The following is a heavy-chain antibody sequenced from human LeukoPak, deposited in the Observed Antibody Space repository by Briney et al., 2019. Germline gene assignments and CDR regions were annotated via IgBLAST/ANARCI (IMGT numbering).Heavy chain of an antibody. D-gene: IGHD6-19*01. V-gene: IGHV3-64*01. CDR3: TRRYGDHSGWAGYHDS. CDR2: IRSDGSST. J-gene: IGHJ4*02. Sequence: GASLRLSCVASGFRFSDYIMHWVRQAPGKGLEYVSAIRSDGSSTVYPNAVKGRFTISRDNSKSTLYLQLGSLRAEDTAVYYCTRRYGDHSGWAGYHDSWGQGTLVTVSS. CDR1: GFRFSDYI.